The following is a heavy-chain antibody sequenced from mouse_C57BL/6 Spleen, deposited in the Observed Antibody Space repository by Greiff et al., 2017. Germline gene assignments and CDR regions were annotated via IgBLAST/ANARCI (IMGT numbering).Heavy chain of an antibody. CDR2: ISSGGSYT. J-gene: IGHJ2*01. CDR3: ARENYFDY. Sequence: EVQLMESGGDLVKPGGSLKLSCAASGFTFSSYGMSWVRQTPDKRLEWVATISSGGSYTYYPDSVKGRFTISRDNAKNTLYLQMSSLKSEDTAMYYCARENYFDYWGQGTTLTVSS. V-gene: IGHV5-6*01. CDR1: GFTFSSYG.